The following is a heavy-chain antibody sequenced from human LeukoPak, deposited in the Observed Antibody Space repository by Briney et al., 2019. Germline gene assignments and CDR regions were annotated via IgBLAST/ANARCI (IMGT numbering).Heavy chain of an antibody. D-gene: IGHD1-1*01. CDR1: GFTFSDYY. Sequence: GGSLRLSCAASGFTFSDYYMSWIRQAPGKGLEWVSYISSSGSTIYYADSVKGRFTISRDNAKNSLYLQMNSLRAEDTAVYYCARDHGWNDDYYYYMDVWGKGTTVTVSS. V-gene: IGHV3-11*01. J-gene: IGHJ6*03. CDR3: ARDHGWNDDYYYYMDV. CDR2: ISSSGSTI.